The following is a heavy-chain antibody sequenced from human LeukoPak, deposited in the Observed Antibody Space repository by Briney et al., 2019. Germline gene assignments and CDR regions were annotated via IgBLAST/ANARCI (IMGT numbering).Heavy chain of an antibody. D-gene: IGHD1-26*01. CDR3: ARRTYSASYWKHFDY. J-gene: IGHJ4*02. CDR1: DYSISSGYY. Sequence: SETLSLTCSVSDYSISSGYYWGWIRQAPGKGLEWIGSIYYSENTYYNSSLKSRVTISVDTSKNQFSLKLNSVTAADTAVYFCARRTYSASYWKHFDYWGQGTLVTVSS. V-gene: IGHV4-38-2*02. CDR2: IYYSENT.